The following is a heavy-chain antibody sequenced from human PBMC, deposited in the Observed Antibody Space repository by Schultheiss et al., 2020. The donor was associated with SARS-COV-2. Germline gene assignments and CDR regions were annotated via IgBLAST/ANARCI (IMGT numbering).Heavy chain of an antibody. V-gene: IGHV3-64*01. D-gene: IGHD3-22*01. J-gene: IGHJ6*02. CDR2: ISSNGGST. Sequence: GGSLRLSCAASGFTFSSYAMSWVRQAPGKGLEYVSAISSNGGSTYYANSVKGRFTISRDNSKNTLYLQMGSLRAEDMAVYYCARDETYYYDSSGYYYGIYYGMDVWGQGTTVTVSS. CDR3: ARDETYYYDSSGYYYGIYYGMDV. CDR1: GFTFSSYA.